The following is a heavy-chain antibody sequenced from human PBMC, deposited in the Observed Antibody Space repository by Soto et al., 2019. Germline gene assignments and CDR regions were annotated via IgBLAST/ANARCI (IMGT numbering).Heavy chain of an antibody. CDR2: ISGSGGST. CDR1: GFTFSSYA. Sequence: GGSLRLSCAASGFTFSSYAMSWVRQAPWKGLEWVSAISGSGGSTYYADSVKGRFTISRDNSKNTLYLQMNSLRAEDTAIYYCAKDRKSGSGWYWDYWGQGTLVTVSS. V-gene: IGHV3-23*01. D-gene: IGHD6-19*01. CDR3: AKDRKSGSGWYWDY. J-gene: IGHJ4*02.